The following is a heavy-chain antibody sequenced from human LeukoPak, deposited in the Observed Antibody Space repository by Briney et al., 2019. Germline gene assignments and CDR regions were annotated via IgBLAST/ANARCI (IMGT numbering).Heavy chain of an antibody. CDR2: IYSGGST. J-gene: IGHJ4*02. CDR3: ARRGDGYNLYYFDY. Sequence: GGSLRLSCAASGFTVSSNYMSWVRQDPGKGLEWVSVIYSGGSTYYADSVKGRFTISRDNSKNTLYLQMNSLRAEDTAVYYCARRGDGYNLYYFDYWGQGTLVTVCS. CDR1: GFTVSSNY. V-gene: IGHV3-53*01. D-gene: IGHD5-24*01.